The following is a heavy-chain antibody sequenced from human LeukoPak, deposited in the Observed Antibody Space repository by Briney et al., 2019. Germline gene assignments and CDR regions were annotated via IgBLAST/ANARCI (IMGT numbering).Heavy chain of an antibody. J-gene: IGHJ5*02. D-gene: IGHD3-9*01. CDR1: GFTFSSYA. CDR2: ISGSGGST. Sequence: KPGGSLRLSCAASGFTFSSYAMSWVRQAPGKGLEWVSAISGSGGSTYYADSVKGRFTISRDNSKNTLYLQMNSLRAEDTAVYYCAKVPNYDILTGYYFLPVWFDPWGQGTLVTVSS. CDR3: AKVPNYDILTGYYFLPVWFDP. V-gene: IGHV3-23*01.